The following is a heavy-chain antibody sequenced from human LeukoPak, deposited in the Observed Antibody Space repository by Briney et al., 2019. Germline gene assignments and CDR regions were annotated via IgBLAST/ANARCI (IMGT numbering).Heavy chain of an antibody. CDR2: MNQDGSTK. CDR3: ARGRDTVVVPAAVDY. J-gene: IGHJ4*02. CDR1: GFTLNTYW. Sequence: SGGSLRLSCVASGFTLNTYWMNWVRQAPGKGLEWVANMNQDGSTKQYVDSVKGRFTISRDNAKNSLYLQMNSLRAEDTAVYFCARGRDTVVVPAAVDYWGQGTLVTVSS. V-gene: IGHV3-7*04. D-gene: IGHD2-2*01.